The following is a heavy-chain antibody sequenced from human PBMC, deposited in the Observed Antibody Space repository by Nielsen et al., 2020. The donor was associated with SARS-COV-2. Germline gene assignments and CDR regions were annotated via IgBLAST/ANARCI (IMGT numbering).Heavy chain of an antibody. CDR2: IKSKTDGGTT. D-gene: IGHD2-2*01. CDR1: GFTFSNAW. CDR3: ARDEAVGRDYAGGY. J-gene: IGHJ4*02. Sequence: GGSLRLSCAASGFTFSNAWMSWVRQAPGKGLEWVGRIKSKTDGGTTDYAAPVKGRFTISRDDSKNTLYLQMNSLRAEDTAVYYCARDEAVGRDYAGGYWGQGTLVTVSS. V-gene: IGHV3-15*01.